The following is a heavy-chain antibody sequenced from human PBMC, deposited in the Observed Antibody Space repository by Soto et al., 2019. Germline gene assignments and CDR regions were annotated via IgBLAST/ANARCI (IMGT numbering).Heavy chain of an antibody. CDR3: VRDRRWDYDSSGYYHDAFDI. D-gene: IGHD3-22*01. CDR1: GYTCTSYY. J-gene: IGHJ3*02. CDR2: INPSGGST. Sequence: ASVKVSCKASGYTCTSYYMHWVRQAPGQGLEWMGIINPSGGSTSYAQKFQGRVTMTRDTSTSTVYMELSGLRSEDTAVYYCVRDRRWDYDSSGYYHDAFDISCQGTMVTLSS. V-gene: IGHV1-46*01.